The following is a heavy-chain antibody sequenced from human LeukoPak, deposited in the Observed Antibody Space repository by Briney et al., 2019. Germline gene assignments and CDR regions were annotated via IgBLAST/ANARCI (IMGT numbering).Heavy chain of an antibody. V-gene: IGHV4-4*02. D-gene: IGHD5-12*01. CDR2: IYHSGST. CDR3: ARAHSGYDYYYYMDV. CDR1: GGSISSSNW. Sequence: PSETLSLTCTVSGGSISSSNWWSWVRQPPGKGLEWIGEIYHSGSTNYNPSLKSRVTISVDKSKNQFSLKLSSVTAADTAVYYCARAHSGYDYYYYMDVWGKGTTVTVSS. J-gene: IGHJ6*03.